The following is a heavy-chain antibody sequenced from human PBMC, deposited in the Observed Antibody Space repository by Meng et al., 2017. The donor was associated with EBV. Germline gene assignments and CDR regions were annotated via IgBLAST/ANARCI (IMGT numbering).Heavy chain of an antibody. CDR3: ARETSGYDFNWFDP. V-gene: IGHV1-18*01. CDR1: GYTFTSYG. D-gene: IGHD5-12*01. CDR2: ISAYNGNT. J-gene: IGHJ5*02. Sequence: VQLRQYGAGVKKPGASVKGSCKASGYTFTSYGISWVRHAPGQGLEWMGWISAYNGNTNHAQKLQGRVTMTTDPSTSTAYMELRSLRSDDTAVYYCARETSGYDFNWFDPWGQGTLVTVSS.